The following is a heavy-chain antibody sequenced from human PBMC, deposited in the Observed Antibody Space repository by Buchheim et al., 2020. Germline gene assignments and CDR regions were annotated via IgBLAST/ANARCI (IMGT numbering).Heavy chain of an antibody. D-gene: IGHD3-9*01. Sequence: QVQLVQSGAEVKKPGASVKVSCKASGYTFTSYYMHWVRQAPGQGLEWMGIINPSGVSTIFSQKFHGRVTMTRDTSPTPVFMELSSLRSEDTAVYYCARVVRYFDWLSTDYWGQGTL. CDR3: ARVVRYFDWLSTDY. V-gene: IGHV1-46*01. J-gene: IGHJ4*02. CDR1: GYTFTSYY. CDR2: INPSGVST.